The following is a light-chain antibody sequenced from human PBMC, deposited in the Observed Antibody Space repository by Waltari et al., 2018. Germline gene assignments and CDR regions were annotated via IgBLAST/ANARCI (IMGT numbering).Light chain of an antibody. J-gene: IGLJ2*01. CDR3: SSYTASPPHVV. CDR2: DVF. Sequence: QSALTQPASVSGSPGQSISLSCTGIRSDVGGFNFVPGYQQHPSKAPKLMIYDVFNRPSGVSTRFSGSKSDTAASLAISGLQAEDEAVYYCSSYTASPPHVVFGGGTKVTVL. V-gene: IGLV2-14*03. CDR1: RSDVGGFNF.